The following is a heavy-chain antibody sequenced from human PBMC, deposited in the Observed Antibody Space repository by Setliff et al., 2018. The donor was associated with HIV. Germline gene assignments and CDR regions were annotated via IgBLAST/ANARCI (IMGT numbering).Heavy chain of an antibody. CDR3: ARDLIWGFDY. D-gene: IGHD3-16*01. CDR1: GFTFSSYS. Sequence: GGSLRLSCAASGFTFSSYSMNWVRQAPGKGLEWLSYISGNSGTKYYADSVKGRFTISRDNAKNSLYLQVNSLRSDDTAVYYCARDLIWGFDYWGQGTPVTVSS. J-gene: IGHJ4*02. CDR2: ISGNSGTK. V-gene: IGHV3-48*01.